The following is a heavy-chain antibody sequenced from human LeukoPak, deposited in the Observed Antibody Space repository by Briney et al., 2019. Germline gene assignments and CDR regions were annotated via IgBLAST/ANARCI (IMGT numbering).Heavy chain of an antibody. D-gene: IGHD3-10*01. V-gene: IGHV1-69*04. CDR2: IIPILGIA. CDR3: ARPSTSTYYYGSGSYSFDY. Sequence: SVKVSCKASGGTFSSYAISWVRQAPGQGLEWMGRIIPILGIANYAQKFQGRVTITADKSTSTAYMELSSLRSEDTAVYYCARPSTSTYYYGSGSYSFDYWGQGTLVTVSS. CDR1: GGTFSSYA. J-gene: IGHJ4*02.